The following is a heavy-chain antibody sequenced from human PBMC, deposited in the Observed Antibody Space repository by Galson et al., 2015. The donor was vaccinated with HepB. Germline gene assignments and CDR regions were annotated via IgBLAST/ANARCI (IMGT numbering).Heavy chain of an antibody. CDR1: GFTFSSHA. CDR2: ISGSGGST. V-gene: IGHV3-23*01. J-gene: IGHJ4*02. D-gene: IGHD2-2*01. Sequence: SLRLSCAASGFTFSSHAMSWVRQAPGKGLEWVSGISGSGGSTHCADSVKGRFTISRDNSKNTLYLQMNSLRAEDTAVYYCARHESESKTYAADNWGQGTLVTVSS. CDR3: ARHESESKTYAADN.